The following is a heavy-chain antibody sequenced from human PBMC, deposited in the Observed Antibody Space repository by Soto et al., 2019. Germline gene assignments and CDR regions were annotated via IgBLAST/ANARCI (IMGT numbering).Heavy chain of an antibody. J-gene: IGHJ4*02. CDR1: GYSFTTYG. D-gene: IGHD2-21*02. V-gene: IGHV1-18*01. CDR2: ISTDKGNT. CDR3: ARDRDWSLDY. Sequence: ASVKVSCKASGYSFTTYGMTWVRQAPGQGLEWMGWISTDKGNTKYAQNFQSRATLTTDTSTSTAYMELRSLRSDDTAVYYCARDRDWSLDYWGQGTLVTVSS.